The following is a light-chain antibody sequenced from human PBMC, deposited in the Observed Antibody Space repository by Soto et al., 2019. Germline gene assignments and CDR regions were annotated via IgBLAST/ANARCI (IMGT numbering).Light chain of an antibody. Sequence: DIQMTQSPSSLSASLGDRVTITCQASQDISNYLNWYQQKPGKAPKLLIYDASNLETGVPSRFSGSGSGTDFTFTISSLQPEDIATYYCQQYDNFPLTFGGGTK. CDR1: QDISNY. CDR2: DAS. V-gene: IGKV1-33*01. J-gene: IGKJ4*01. CDR3: QQYDNFPLT.